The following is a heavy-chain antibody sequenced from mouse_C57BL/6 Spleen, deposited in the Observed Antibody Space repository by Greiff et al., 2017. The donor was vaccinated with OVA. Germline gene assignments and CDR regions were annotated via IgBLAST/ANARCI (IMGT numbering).Heavy chain of an antibody. J-gene: IGHJ2*01. CDR3: AGDYYGSSFRY. V-gene: IGHV1-82*01. CDR1: GYAFSSSW. D-gene: IGHD1-1*01. CDR2: IYPGDGDT. Sequence: VQVVESGPELVKPGASVKISCKASGYAFSSSWMNWVKQRPGKGLEWIGRIYPGDGDTNYNGKFKGKATLTADKSSSTAYMQLSSLTSEDSAVYFCAGDYYGSSFRYWGQGTTLTVSS.